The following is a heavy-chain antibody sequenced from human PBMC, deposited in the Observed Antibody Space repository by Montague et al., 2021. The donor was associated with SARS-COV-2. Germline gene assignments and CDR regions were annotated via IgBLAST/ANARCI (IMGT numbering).Heavy chain of an antibody. CDR3: ARGGTYYDFWSGYRNYYYGMDV. D-gene: IGHD3-3*01. Sequence: SLRLSCAASGFTFSSYEMNWVRQAPGKGLEWVSYISSTGSTIFYADSVKGRFTISRDNAKNSLYLQMSSLRAEDTAVYYCARGGTYYDFWSGYRNYYYGMDVWGQGTTVTVSS. V-gene: IGHV3-48*03. CDR2: ISSTGSTI. CDR1: GFTFSSYE. J-gene: IGHJ6*02.